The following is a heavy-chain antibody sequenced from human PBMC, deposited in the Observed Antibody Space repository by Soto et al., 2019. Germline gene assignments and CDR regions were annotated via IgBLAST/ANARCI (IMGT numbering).Heavy chain of an antibody. CDR3: SRAPSTGGCRYWYFDL. CDR1: GGTFSSYA. Sequence: SVKVSCKASGGTFSSYAISWVRQAPGQGREWMGGIIPIFGTANYAQKFQGRVTITADKSTSTAYMELSSLRSEDTAVYYFSRAPSTGGCRYWYFDLWGRGXLVTVAS. CDR2: IIPIFGTA. D-gene: IGHD2-2*01. J-gene: IGHJ2*01. V-gene: IGHV1-69*06.